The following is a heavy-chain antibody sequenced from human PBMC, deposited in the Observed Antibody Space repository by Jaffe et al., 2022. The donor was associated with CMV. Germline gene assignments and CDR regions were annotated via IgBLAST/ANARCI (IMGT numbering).Heavy chain of an antibody. CDR2: IKQDGSEK. CDR3: ARVGDGSGDLVYYYMDV. D-gene: IGHD3-10*01. V-gene: IGHV3-7*03. CDR1: GFTFSSYW. J-gene: IGHJ6*03. Sequence: EVQLVESGGGLVQPGGSLRLSCAASGFTFSSYWMSWVRQAPGKGLEWVANIKQDGSEKYYVDSVKGRFTISRDNAKNSLYLQMNSLRAEDTAVYYCARVGDGSGDLVYYYMDVWGKGTTVTVSS.